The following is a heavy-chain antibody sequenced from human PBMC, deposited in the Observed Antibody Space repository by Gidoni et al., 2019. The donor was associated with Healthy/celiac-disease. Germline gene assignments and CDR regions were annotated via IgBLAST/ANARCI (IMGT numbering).Heavy chain of an antibody. V-gene: IGHV5-10-1*01. D-gene: IGHD2-15*01. CDR3: AREYCSGGSCYSGPLAY. J-gene: IGHJ4*02. CDR2: IDPSDSYT. Sequence: IDPSDSYTNYSPSFQGHVTISADKSISTAYLQWSSLKASDSAMYYCAREYCSGGSCYSGPLAYWGQGTLVTVSS.